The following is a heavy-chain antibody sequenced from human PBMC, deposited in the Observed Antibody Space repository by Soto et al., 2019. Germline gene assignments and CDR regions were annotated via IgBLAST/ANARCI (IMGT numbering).Heavy chain of an antibody. Sequence: QVQLAQSGAEVRKPGSSVKVSCGASGGSFSDFAFSWVRQAPGQGLEWMGGIIPMFAASKYAQRFQDRVTITADESTNTVYLALSSLTSDDTATYYCARGGIVAVPAALSSYHDYTNYRGDSWGQGTLVTVSS. J-gene: IGHJ4*02. V-gene: IGHV1-69*01. D-gene: IGHD2-15*01. CDR3: ARGGIVAVPAALSSYHDYTNYRGDS. CDR1: GGSFSDFA. CDR2: IIPMFAAS.